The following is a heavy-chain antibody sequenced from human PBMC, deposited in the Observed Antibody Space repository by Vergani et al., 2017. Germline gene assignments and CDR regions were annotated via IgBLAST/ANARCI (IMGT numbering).Heavy chain of an antibody. J-gene: IGHJ6*02. Sequence: QVQLVQSGAEVGKPGASVKISCKASGYTFTAYYIHWVRQAPEQGLEWVGVISPDGFSTFYAQKFQGRVTITRDTSISTAYMELSRLRSDDTAVYYCARGNGDYAFWGMDVWGQGTTVTVSS. V-gene: IGHV1-46*01. CDR2: ISPDGFST. D-gene: IGHD4-17*01. CDR1: GYTFTAYY. CDR3: ARGNGDYAFWGMDV.